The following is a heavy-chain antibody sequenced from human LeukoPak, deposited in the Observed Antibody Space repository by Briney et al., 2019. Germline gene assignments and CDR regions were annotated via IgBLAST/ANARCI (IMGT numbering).Heavy chain of an antibody. CDR2: IYTSGST. Sequence: SETLSLTCTVSGGSISSGSYYWNWIRQPAGKGLEWIGRIYTSGSTNYNPSLKSRVTISVDTSKNQFSLKLSSVTAADTAVYYCARDLREATTGHFDYWGQGTLVTVSS. CDR1: GGSISSGSYY. CDR3: ARDLREATTGHFDY. V-gene: IGHV4-61*02. J-gene: IGHJ4*02. D-gene: IGHD5-12*01.